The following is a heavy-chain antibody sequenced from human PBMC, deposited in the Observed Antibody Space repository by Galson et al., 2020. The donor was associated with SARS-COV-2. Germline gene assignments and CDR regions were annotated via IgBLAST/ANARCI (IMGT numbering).Heavy chain of an antibody. Sequence: GGSLRLSCAASGFTFSRTWMHWVRQPPGKGLVWVSRINIDGSSTAYADSVKGRFTISRDNAKNTLYLQMNSLGAEDTAVYYCAGIATTATWGQGTLVTVSS. CDR1: GFTFSRTW. CDR2: INIDGSST. CDR3: AGIATTAT. D-gene: IGHD6-13*01. V-gene: IGHV3-74*01. J-gene: IGHJ4*02.